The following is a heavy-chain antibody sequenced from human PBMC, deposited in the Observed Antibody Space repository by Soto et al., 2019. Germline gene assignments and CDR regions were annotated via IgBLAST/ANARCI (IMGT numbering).Heavy chain of an antibody. V-gene: IGHV3-9*01. J-gene: IGHJ6*02. CDR2: ISWNSGSI. CDR3: AKDTGAGTNYYYYGMDV. D-gene: IGHD6-19*01. Sequence: GGSLRLSCAASGFTFDDYAMHWVRQAPGKGLEWVSGISWNSGSIGYADSVKGRFTISRDNAKNSLYLQMNSLRAEDTALYYCAKDTGAGTNYYYYGMDVWGQGTTVTVSS. CDR1: GFTFDDYA.